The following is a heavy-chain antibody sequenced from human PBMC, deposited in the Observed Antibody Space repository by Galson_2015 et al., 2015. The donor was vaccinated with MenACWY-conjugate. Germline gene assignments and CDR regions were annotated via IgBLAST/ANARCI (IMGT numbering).Heavy chain of an antibody. J-gene: IGHJ2*01. CDR3: ARGVTRTSGTINWYFDF. Sequence: AISGDSVSSNSAAWTWIRQSPSRGLEWLGRTYYRSRWHNDYAVSVKSRITINPDTSRNQLSLQLSSVTPEDTAVYYCARGVTRTSGTINWYFDFWGRGTLVTVSS. CDR1: GDSVSSNSAA. CDR2: TYYRSRWHN. D-gene: IGHD6-13*01. V-gene: IGHV6-1*01.